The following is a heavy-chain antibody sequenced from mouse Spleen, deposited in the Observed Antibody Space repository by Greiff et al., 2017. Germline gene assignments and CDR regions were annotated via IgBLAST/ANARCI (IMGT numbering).Heavy chain of an antibody. Sequence: EVQRVESGGGLVKPGGSLKLSCAASGFTFSSYAMSWVRQTPEKRLEWVATISSGGSYTYYPDSVKGRFTISRDNAKNTLYLQMSSLRSEDTAMYYCARQGLYDYGYYFDYWGQGTTLTVSS. D-gene: IGHD2-4*01. CDR1: GFTFSSYA. V-gene: IGHV5-9-3*01. CDR2: ISSGGSYT. J-gene: IGHJ2*01. CDR3: ARQGLYDYGYYFDY.